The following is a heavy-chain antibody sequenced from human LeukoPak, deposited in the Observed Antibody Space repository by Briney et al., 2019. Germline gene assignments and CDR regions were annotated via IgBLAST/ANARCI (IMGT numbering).Heavy chain of an antibody. D-gene: IGHD3-22*01. CDR1: GGSISSSSYY. CDR3: ARYYYDSSGYYSVNWFDP. J-gene: IGHJ5*02. V-gene: IGHV4-39*07. Sequence: SETLSLTCTVSGGSISSSSYYWGWIRQPPRKGLEWIGSIYYSGTTYYNPSLKSRVTISVDTSKNQFSLQLSSVTAADTAVYYCARYYYDSSGYYSVNWFDPWGQGTLVTVSS. CDR2: IYYSGTT.